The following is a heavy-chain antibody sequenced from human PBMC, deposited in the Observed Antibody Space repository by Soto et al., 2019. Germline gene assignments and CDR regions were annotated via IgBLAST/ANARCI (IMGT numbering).Heavy chain of an antibody. J-gene: IGHJ6*02. CDR3: ARGRYSSGSPTRGYYYYGMDV. Sequence: ASVKVSCKASGYTFTSYGTSWVRQAPGQGLEWMGWISAYNGNTNYAQKLQGRVTMTTDTSTSTAYMELRSLRSDDTAVYYCARGRYSSGSPTRGYYYYGMDVWGQGTTVTVSS. CDR1: GYTFTSYG. D-gene: IGHD6-19*01. V-gene: IGHV1-18*01. CDR2: ISAYNGNT.